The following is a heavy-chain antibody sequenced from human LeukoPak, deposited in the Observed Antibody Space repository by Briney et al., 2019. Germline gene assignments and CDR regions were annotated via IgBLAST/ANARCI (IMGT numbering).Heavy chain of an antibody. Sequence: GGSLRLSCAASGFTFDDYGMTWVRQAPGKGLEWGSGINWRGGSTVYADSVKGRFTISRDNANHSLYLQMNSLRAEDTALYHCARASFDYYDSSGYSPRYFDLWGRGTLVTVSS. V-gene: IGHV3-20*01. J-gene: IGHJ2*01. D-gene: IGHD3-22*01. CDR2: INWRGGST. CDR3: ARASFDYYDSSGYSPRYFDL. CDR1: GFTFDDYG.